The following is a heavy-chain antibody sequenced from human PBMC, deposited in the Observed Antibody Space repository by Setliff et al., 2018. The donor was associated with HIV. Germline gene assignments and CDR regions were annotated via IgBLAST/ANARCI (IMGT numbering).Heavy chain of an antibody. D-gene: IGHD5-12*01. V-gene: IGHV1-3*01. J-gene: IGHJ6*02. CDR3: ARDSAIVTTIIDHYYCMDV. CDR1: GYTFTSYA. Sequence: ASVKVSCKASGYTFTSYAMHWVRQAPGQRLEWMGWINAGNGNTKYSQKFQGRVTITRDTSASTAYMELSSLRSEDTAVYYCARDSAIVTTIIDHYYCMDVWGQGTTVTVSS. CDR2: INAGNGNT.